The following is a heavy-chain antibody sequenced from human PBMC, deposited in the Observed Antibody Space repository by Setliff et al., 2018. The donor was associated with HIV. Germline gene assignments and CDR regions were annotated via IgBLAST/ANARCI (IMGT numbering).Heavy chain of an antibody. CDR2: ISYDGSYK. CDR1: GFTFGDYA. D-gene: IGHD6-13*01. CDR3: ARDRGLGSSSPGRYYYVDV. J-gene: IGHJ6*03. Sequence: GGSLRLSCAASGFTFGDYAIHWVRQAPGKGLEWVAVISYDGSYKNYAESVKGRFTISRDNSKNTLYVQMNSLTAEDTAVYYCARDRGLGSSSPGRYYYVDVWGKGTTVTVSS. V-gene: IGHV3-30*04.